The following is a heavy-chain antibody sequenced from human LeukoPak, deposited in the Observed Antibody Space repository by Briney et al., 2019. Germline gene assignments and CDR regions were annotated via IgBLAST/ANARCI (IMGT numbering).Heavy chain of an antibody. D-gene: IGHD3-10*01. CDR1: GFTFSRYA. J-gene: IGHJ4*02. CDR3: GPGSSGYYNDY. CDR2: ISYDGAQR. Sequence: GGSLRLSCTASGFTFSRYALHWIRQPPGKGLEWMAAISYDGAQRYHADSVKARFNISRDNSKNTLSLEMNNLRPEDTAGARQGPGSSGYYNDYWGQGTLVTVSS. V-gene: IGHV3-30-3*01.